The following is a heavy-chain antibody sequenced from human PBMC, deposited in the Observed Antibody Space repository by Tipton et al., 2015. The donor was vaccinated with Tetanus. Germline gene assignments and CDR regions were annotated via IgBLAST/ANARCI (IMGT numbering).Heavy chain of an antibody. V-gene: IGHV3-53*01. CDR1: GASLSGSF. Sequence: LSLTCAVSGASLSGSFWSWVRQAPGKGLEWVSVMYSGGDTYYVDSVKGRFSISRDNAKNTLYLQMNSLRVEDTAVYYCARADYNLARKGPFDSWGQGIQVIVS. D-gene: IGHD5-12*01. CDR3: ARADYNLARKGPFDS. J-gene: IGHJ4*02. CDR2: MYSGGDT.